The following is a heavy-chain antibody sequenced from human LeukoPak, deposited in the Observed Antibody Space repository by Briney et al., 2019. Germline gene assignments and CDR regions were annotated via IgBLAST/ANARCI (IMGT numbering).Heavy chain of an antibody. Sequence: ASVKVSCKASGYTFTSYGISWVRQAPGQGLEWMGWISAYNGNTNYAQKLQGRVTMTTDTSTSTAYMELRSLRSDDTAVYYCARPILWFGEFPDAFDIWGQGTMVTVSS. D-gene: IGHD3-10*01. CDR2: ISAYNGNT. J-gene: IGHJ3*02. CDR1: GYTFTSYG. CDR3: ARPILWFGEFPDAFDI. V-gene: IGHV1-18*01.